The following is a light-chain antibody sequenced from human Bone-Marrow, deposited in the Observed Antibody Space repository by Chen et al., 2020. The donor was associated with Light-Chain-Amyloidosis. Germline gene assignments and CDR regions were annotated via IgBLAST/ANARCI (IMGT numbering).Light chain of an antibody. CDR3: AAWDDNLIAYV. J-gene: IGLJ1*01. CDR1: SSNIGSNT. V-gene: IGLV1-44*01. Sequence: QSVVTQPPSASGTPGPRVTISCSGSSSNIGSNTINWYQQLPGTAPKLLIHTNNQRPSGVPDRFSGSKSGTSASLAISGLQSDDEADYYCAAWDDNLIAYVFGTGTKVTVL. CDR2: TNN.